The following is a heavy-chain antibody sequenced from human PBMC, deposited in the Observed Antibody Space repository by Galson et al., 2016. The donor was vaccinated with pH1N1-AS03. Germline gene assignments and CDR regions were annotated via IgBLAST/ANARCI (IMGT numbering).Heavy chain of an antibody. D-gene: IGHD5-18*01. CDR2: VSHAGRT. CDR3: ARDVLPYSLGLDV. V-gene: IGHV4-4*02. Sequence: ETLSLTCAVSGDSISTSNWWSWVRQPPGKGLEWIGEVSHAGRTNYSPSLKSRVTISLVKSKNQFSLQLTSVTAADTAVYYCARDVLPYSLGLDVWGQGTTVTVSS. CDR1: GDSISTSNW. J-gene: IGHJ6*02.